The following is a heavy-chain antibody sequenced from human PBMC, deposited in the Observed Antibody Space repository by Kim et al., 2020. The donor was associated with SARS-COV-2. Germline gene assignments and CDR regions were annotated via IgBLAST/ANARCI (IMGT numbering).Heavy chain of an antibody. V-gene: IGHV3-11*05. CDR1: GFSGFTFSDSY. CDR2: ISSGNTFT. D-gene: IGHD1-26*01. CDR3: ARGMRGLFDY. Sequence: GGSLRLSCAASGFSGFTFSDSYMSWIRQAPGRGLEWISYISSGNTFTNYTVSVKGRFTVCRDNTTNSSFLQMNSLRIEDTAVYYCARGMRGLFDYWGQG. J-gene: IGHJ4*02.